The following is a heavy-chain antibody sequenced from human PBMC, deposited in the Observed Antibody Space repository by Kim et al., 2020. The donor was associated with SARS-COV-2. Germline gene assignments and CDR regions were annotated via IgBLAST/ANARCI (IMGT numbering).Heavy chain of an antibody. Sequence: SETLSLTCTVSGGSISSCWWSWIRQPPGKGLECIGYLDYSGNPRYSPSLRSRVTMSIDTSKNQFSLKLNSVTAADTAIYYCARGAPGIGPLDAFDIWGQGTMVTVFS. CDR1: GGSISSCW. CDR2: LDYSGNP. CDR3: ARGAPGIGPLDAFDI. V-gene: IGHV4-59*13. J-gene: IGHJ3*02. D-gene: IGHD2-2*01.